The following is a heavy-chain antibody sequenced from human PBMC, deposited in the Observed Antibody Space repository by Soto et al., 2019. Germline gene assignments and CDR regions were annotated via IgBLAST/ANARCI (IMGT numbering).Heavy chain of an antibody. V-gene: IGHV1-2*02. Sequence: VASVKVSCKTSGYTFTDYYTHWVRPAPGQGLDWMGWMNPKSGGTYFAQRFQGRVTLTRDTSIGTAYIEVNSLTSDDTAVYFCTRENIENSDGLYDAFDIWGQGTTVTVSS. CDR1: GYTFTDYY. J-gene: IGHJ3*02. CDR2: MNPKSGGT. CDR3: TRENIENSDGLYDAFDI. D-gene: IGHD5-18*01.